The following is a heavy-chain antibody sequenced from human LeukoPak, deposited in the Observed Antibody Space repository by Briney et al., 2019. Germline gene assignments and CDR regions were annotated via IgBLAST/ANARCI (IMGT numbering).Heavy chain of an antibody. Sequence: ASVEVSCKASGYTFTSYDINWVRQATGQGLEWVGWMNPNSGNTGYAQKFQGRVTMTRNTSISTAYMELSSLRSEDTAVYYCARDYSSGWSLFDYWGQGTLVTVSS. V-gene: IGHV1-8*01. D-gene: IGHD6-19*01. J-gene: IGHJ4*02. CDR2: MNPNSGNT. CDR3: ARDYSSGWSLFDY. CDR1: GYTFTSYD.